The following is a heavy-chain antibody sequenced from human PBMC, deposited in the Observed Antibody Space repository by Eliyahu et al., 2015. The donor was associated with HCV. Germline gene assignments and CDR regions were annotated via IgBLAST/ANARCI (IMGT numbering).Heavy chain of an antibody. CDR2: IRSKIYGETT. V-gene: IGHV3-49*05. Sequence: EVQLVESGGGLVKPGRSLXXXXSPSGVTFGDSALSWFRQAPGKGLEWLAFIRSKIYGETTEYAASVKGRFTISRDDSKSVAYLQMNSLKTEDTAVYYCSVFRGFNYWGQGTLVTVSS. D-gene: IGHD3-10*01. CDR3: SVFRGFNY. CDR1: GVTFGDSA. J-gene: IGHJ4*02.